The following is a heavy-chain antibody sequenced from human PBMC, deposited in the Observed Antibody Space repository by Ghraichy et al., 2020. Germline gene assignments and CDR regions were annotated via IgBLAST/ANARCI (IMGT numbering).Heavy chain of an antibody. Sequence: GSLRLSCTVHGGSFSGYYWSWIRQAPGEGLEWIGEINRSGDTKYNPSLKSRATISMDTSKNQFSLSLISVTAADTTVYYCGRDRPYLTVTAGMDVWGQGTTVTVSS. D-gene: IGHD4-17*01. J-gene: IGHJ6*02. CDR3: GRDRPYLTVTAGMDV. V-gene: IGHV4-34*01. CDR1: GGSFSGYY. CDR2: INRSGDT.